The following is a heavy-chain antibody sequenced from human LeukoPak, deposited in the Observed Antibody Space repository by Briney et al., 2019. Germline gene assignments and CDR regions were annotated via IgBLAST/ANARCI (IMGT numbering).Heavy chain of an antibody. V-gene: IGHV4-38-2*01. J-gene: IGHJ3*02. CDR3: ARPAVAGPYAFDI. CDR1: GYSISSGYY. Sequence: PSETLSLTCAVSGYSISSGYYWGWIRQPPGKGLEWIGSIYHSGSTYYNPSLKSRVTISVDTSKNQFSLKLSSVTAADTAVYYCARPAVAGPYAFDIWGQGTMVTVSS. CDR2: IYHSGST. D-gene: IGHD6-19*01.